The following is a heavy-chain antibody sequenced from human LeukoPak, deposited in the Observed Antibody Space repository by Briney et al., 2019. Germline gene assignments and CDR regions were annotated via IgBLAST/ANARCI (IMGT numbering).Heavy chain of an antibody. J-gene: IGHJ2*01. D-gene: IGHD1-1*01. CDR1: GDSISRES. CDR3: ARRIQLWSYRHFDL. CDR2: SYDSWRM. V-gene: IGHV4-4*08. Sequence: PSETLSLTCTASGDSISRESWSWIRQAPGKGLECIGYSYDSWRMNYNPSLQSRVTISLDTSKNRLSLQLSSVTAADTAVYYCARRIQLWSYRHFDLWGRGTLVTVTS.